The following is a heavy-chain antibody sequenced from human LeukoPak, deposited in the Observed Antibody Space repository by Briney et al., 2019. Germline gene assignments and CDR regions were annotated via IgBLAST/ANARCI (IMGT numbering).Heavy chain of an antibody. CDR3: ARDRFWYDFWSGYYTGTLDY. V-gene: IGHV6-1*01. Sequence: SQTLSLTCAISGDSVSSNSAAWNWIRQSPSRGLEWLGRIYYRSKWYNDYAVSVKSRITINPDTSKNQFSLQLNSVTPEDTAVYYCARDRFWYDFWSGYYTGTLDYWGQGTLVTVSS. CDR2: IYYRSKWYN. J-gene: IGHJ4*02. D-gene: IGHD3-3*01. CDR1: GDSVSSNSAA.